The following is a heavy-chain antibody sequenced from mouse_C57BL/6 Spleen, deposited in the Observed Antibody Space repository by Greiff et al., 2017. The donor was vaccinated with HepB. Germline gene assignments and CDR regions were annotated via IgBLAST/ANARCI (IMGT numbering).Heavy chain of an antibody. V-gene: IGHV3-6*01. J-gene: IGHJ4*01. CDR2: ISYDGSN. CDR1: GYSITSGYY. Sequence: EVQRVESGPGLVKPSQSLSLTCSVTGYSITSGYYWNWIRQFPGNKLEWMGYISYDGSNNYNPSLKNRISITRDTSKNQFFLKLNSVTTEDTATYYCARDAPYYYGSSYGAMDYWGQGTSVTVSS. D-gene: IGHD1-1*01. CDR3: ARDAPYYYGSSYGAMDY.